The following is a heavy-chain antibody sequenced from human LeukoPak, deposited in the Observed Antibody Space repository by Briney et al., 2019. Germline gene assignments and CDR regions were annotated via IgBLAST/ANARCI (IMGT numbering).Heavy chain of an antibody. CDR1: GYTFTSYD. D-gene: IGHD6-19*01. CDR2: MNPNSGNT. Sequence: ASVKVSCKASGYTFTSYDINWVRQATGQGLEWMGRMNPNSGNTGYAQKFQGRVTMTRNTSISTAYMELSSLRPEDTAVYYCARFIAVAGTPHGFDYWGQGTLVTVSS. J-gene: IGHJ4*02. V-gene: IGHV1-8*01. CDR3: ARFIAVAGTPHGFDY.